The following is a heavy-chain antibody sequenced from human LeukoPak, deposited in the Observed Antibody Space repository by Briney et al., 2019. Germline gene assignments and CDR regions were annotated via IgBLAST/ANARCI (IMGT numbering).Heavy chain of an antibody. CDR3: AKLMVRGVIRDYGMDV. V-gene: IGHV3-23*01. CDR1: GFTFSSYA. CDR2: TSGSDDSA. D-gene: IGHD3-10*01. Sequence: PGGSLRLSCAASGFTFSSYAMSWVRQAPGKGLEWVSATSGSDDSAYYADAVKGRFTISRDNSKNTLYLQMNSLRAEDTAVYYCAKLMVRGVIRDYGMDVWGQGTTVTVSS. J-gene: IGHJ6*02.